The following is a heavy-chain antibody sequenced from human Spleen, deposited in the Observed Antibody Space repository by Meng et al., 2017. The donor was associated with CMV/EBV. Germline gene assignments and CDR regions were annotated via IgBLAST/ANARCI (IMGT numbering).Heavy chain of an antibody. Sequence: ETLSLTCATSGFTFDDFPMHWVRQVPGKGLEWVSLIHWDGEAYYADSVKGRFTISRDNSKNSLYLQMNGLRTEDSALYYCAKDEDYYGSGTPGVLDYWGQGTLVTVSS. CDR1: GFTFDDFP. CDR3: AKDEDYYGSGTPGVLDY. J-gene: IGHJ4*02. CDR2: IHWDGEA. D-gene: IGHD3-10*01. V-gene: IGHV3-43*01.